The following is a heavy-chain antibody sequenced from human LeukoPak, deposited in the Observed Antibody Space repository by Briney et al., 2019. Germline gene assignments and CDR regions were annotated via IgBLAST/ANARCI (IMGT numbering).Heavy chain of an antibody. D-gene: IGHD3-10*01. J-gene: IGHJ6*03. Sequence: GGSLRLSCAASGFTFSSYDMHWVRQATGKGLEWVSAIGTAGDTYYPGSVKGRFTISRENAKNSLYLQMNSLRAGDTAVYYCARDRGSMVRGVITYYMDVWGKGTTVTVSS. CDR3: ARDRGSMVRGVITYYMDV. V-gene: IGHV3-13*01. CDR1: GFTFSSYD. CDR2: IGTAGDT.